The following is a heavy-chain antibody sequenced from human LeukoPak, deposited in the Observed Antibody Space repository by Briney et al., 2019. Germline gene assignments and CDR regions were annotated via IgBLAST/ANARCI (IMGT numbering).Heavy chain of an antibody. CDR1: GGSISSYY. CDR3: ARGTYYYGSGSYPFDY. Sequence: SETLSLTCTVSGGSISSYYWSWIRQPAGKGLEWIGRIYTSGSTNYNPSLKSRVTMSVDTSKNQLSLKLSSVTAADTAVYYCARGTYYYGSGSYPFDYWGQGTLVTVSS. J-gene: IGHJ4*02. CDR2: IYTSGST. V-gene: IGHV4-4*07. D-gene: IGHD3-10*01.